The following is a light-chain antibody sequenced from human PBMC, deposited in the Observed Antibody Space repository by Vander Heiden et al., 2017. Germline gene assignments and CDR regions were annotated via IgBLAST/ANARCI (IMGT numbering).Light chain of an antibody. Sequence: IVLRQSPGTLSLSPGERATLSCRASQSVSSTYLAWYQQKPGQAPRLLIYGASSRATGIPDRFSGSGSGTDFTLTINRLEPEDFAVYYCQQYDDSARYTFGQGTKLEIK. V-gene: IGKV3-20*01. CDR3: QQYDDSARYT. J-gene: IGKJ2*01. CDR2: GAS. CDR1: QSVSSTY.